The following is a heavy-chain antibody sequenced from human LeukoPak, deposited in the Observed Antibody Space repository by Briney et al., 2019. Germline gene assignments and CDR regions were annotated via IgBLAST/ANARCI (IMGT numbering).Heavy chain of an antibody. D-gene: IGHD3-10*01. CDR3: ATDTAFGTVGRGPLGIPDY. V-gene: IGHV3-33*03. J-gene: IGHJ4*02. CDR1: GFTFRNFA. CDR2: IWYDGSNK. Sequence: GRSLRLSCAASGFTFRNFAMHWVRQAPGKGLEWVSVIWYDGSNKYYADSVKGRFTISRDNSENTLYLQMNGLRPEDTAVYYCATDTAFGTVGRGPLGIPDYWGQGTLVTVSS.